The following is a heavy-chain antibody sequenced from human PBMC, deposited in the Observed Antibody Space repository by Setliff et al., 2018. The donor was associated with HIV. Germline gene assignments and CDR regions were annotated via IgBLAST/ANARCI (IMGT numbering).Heavy chain of an antibody. V-gene: IGHV4-31*03. J-gene: IGHJ4*02. CDR3: AGGRYFRDIRDSRFDF. CDR1: GVSITTDGYY. D-gene: IGHD3-9*01. Sequence: SETLSLTCSVSGVSITTDGYYCSWIRHYPGKGLEWIGYMYHSGSTYYNASLASRLIMSLDPSKNQCSLKLNSMTAADTAMYYCAGGRYFRDIRDSRFDFWGQGTLVTVSS. CDR2: MYHSGST.